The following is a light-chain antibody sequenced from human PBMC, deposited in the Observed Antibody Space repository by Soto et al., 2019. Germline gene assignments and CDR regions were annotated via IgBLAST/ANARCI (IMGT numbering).Light chain of an antibody. J-gene: IGKJ3*01. Sequence: DIQMTQSPSTLSASVGDRVTITCRASQSISSWLAWYQQKPGKAPNLLIYDASSLQSGVPSRFRGSGSGTEFTLTISSLQPDDFATYYCQQYNSYSFTFGPGTKVDIK. V-gene: IGKV1-5*01. CDR2: DAS. CDR3: QQYNSYSFT. CDR1: QSISSW.